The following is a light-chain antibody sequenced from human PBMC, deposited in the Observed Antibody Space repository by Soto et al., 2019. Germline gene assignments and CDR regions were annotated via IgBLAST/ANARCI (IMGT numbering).Light chain of an antibody. V-gene: IGLV2-14*01. Sequence: QSALTQPASVSGSPGQSITVSCTGTYSDVGGYNYVSWYQQRPGKAPKLMIYDVSNRPSGVSNRFSGSKSGNTASLTISGLQAEDEADYYCSSYEQRDSRVFGGGTKLTVL. CDR2: DVS. J-gene: IGLJ3*02. CDR1: YSDVGGYNY. CDR3: SSYEQRDSRV.